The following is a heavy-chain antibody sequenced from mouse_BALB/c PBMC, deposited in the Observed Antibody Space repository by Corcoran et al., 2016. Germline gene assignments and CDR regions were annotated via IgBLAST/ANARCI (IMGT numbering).Heavy chain of an antibody. V-gene: IGHV1-26*01. CDR2: VNPNNGDT. Sequence: EVQLQQSGPELVKPGASVKMSCKASGYTFTDYYMKWMKQSLGKSLEWIGDVNPNNGDTNYDQKFKGKATLTVDKSSSTAYMQLNSLTSEDSAVYYCASDRHWYFDVWGAGTTVTVSS. J-gene: IGHJ1*01. CDR1: GYTFTDYY. D-gene: IGHD2-14*01. CDR3: ASDRHWYFDV.